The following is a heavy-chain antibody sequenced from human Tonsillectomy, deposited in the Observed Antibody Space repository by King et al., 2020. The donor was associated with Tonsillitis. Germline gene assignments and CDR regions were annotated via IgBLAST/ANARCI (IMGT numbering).Heavy chain of an antibody. D-gene: IGHD6-19*01. CDR3: ARDLDSSGFYS. CDR2: ISSSGSTI. Sequence: VQLVESGGGLVQPGGSLRLSCAASGSTFSSYEMNWVRQAPGQGLEWVSYISSSGSTIYYADSVKGRFTISRDNAKNSLYLQMNSLRAEDTAVYYCARDLDSSGFYSWGQGTLVTVSS. J-gene: IGHJ5*01. V-gene: IGHV3-48*03. CDR1: GSTFSSYE.